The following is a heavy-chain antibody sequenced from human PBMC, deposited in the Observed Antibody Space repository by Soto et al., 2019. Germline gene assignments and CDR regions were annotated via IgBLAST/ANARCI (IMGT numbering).Heavy chain of an antibody. V-gene: IGHV4-59*08. CDR3: ARHRVPAAILNYYYYMDV. CDR1: GGSISSYY. Sequence: SETLSLTCTVSGGSISSYYWSWIRQPPGKGLEWIGYIYYSGSTNYNPSLKSRVTISVDTSKNQFSLKLSSVTAADTAVYYCARHRVPAAILNYYYYMDVWGKGTTVTVSS. D-gene: IGHD2-2*01. CDR2: IYYSGST. J-gene: IGHJ6*03.